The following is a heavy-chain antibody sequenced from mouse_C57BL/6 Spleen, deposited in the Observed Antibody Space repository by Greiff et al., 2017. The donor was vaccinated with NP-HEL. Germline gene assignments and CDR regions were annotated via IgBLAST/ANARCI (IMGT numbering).Heavy chain of an antibody. CDR3: ASTVVAPYYAMDY. J-gene: IGHJ4*01. CDR2: IDPEDGET. Sequence: VQLQQSGAELVKPGASVKLSCTASGFNITDYYMHWVKQRTEQGLEWIGRIDPEDGETKYAPKFQGKATITADTSSNTAYLQLSSLTSEDTAVYYCASTVVAPYYAMDYWGQGTSVTVSS. D-gene: IGHD1-1*01. V-gene: IGHV14-2*01. CDR1: GFNITDYY.